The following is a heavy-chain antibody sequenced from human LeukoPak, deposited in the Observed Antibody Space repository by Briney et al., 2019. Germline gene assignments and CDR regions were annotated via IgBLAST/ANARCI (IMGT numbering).Heavy chain of an antibody. V-gene: IGHV3-21*01. D-gene: IGHD2-15*01. CDR1: GFTFSSYS. Sequence: PGGSLRLSCAASGFTFSSYSMNWVRQAPGKGLEWVPSISSSSSYIYYADSVKGRFTISRDNAKNSLYLQMNNLRAEDTAVYYCARDRGLVVVAATDYWGQGTLVTVSS. CDR3: ARDRGLVVVAATDY. CDR2: ISSSSSYI. J-gene: IGHJ4*02.